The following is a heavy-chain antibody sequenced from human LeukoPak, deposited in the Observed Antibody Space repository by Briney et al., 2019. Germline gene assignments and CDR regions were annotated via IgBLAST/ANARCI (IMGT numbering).Heavy chain of an antibody. D-gene: IGHD3-22*01. Sequence: PGGSLRLSCAASGFTFSSYSMNWVRQAPGKGLEWVSSISSSSSYIYYADSVKGRFTISRDNAKNSLYLQMNSLRAEDTAVYYCASPFYDSSGFDYRGQGTLATVSS. CDR2: ISSSSSYI. V-gene: IGHV3-21*01. CDR1: GFTFSSYS. J-gene: IGHJ4*02. CDR3: ASPFYDSSGFDY.